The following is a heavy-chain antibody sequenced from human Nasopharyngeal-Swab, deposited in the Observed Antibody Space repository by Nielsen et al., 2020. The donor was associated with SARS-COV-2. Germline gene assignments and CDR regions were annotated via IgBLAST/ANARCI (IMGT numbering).Heavy chain of an antibody. Sequence: ASVKVACKASGYTFASYDINWGRQATGQGLEGMGWMNPNSGNTGYAQKFQGRVTMTRNTSISTAYMELSSLRSEDTAVYYCARGGGRYSSGWYHPPYYYYGMDVWGQGTTVTVSS. CDR3: ARGGGRYSSGWYHPPYYYYGMDV. CDR2: MNPNSGNT. CDR1: GYTFASYD. D-gene: IGHD6-19*01. J-gene: IGHJ6*02. V-gene: IGHV1-8*01.